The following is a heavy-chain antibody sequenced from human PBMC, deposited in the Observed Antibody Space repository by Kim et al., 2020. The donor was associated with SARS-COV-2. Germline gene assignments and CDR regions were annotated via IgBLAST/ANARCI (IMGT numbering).Heavy chain of an antibody. CDR3: ARARDSSSWYGVGY. D-gene: IGHD6-13*01. V-gene: IGHV1-46*01. Sequence: QKCQGRVTMTRDTSTSTVYMELSSLRSEDTAVYYCARARDSSSWYGVGYWGQGTLVTVSS. J-gene: IGHJ4*02.